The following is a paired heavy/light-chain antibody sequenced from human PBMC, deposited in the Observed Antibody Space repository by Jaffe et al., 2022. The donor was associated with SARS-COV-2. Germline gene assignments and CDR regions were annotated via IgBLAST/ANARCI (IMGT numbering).Heavy chain of an antibody. D-gene: IGHD6-19*01. CDR2: ISDSGGTT. V-gene: IGHV3-23*04. J-gene: IGHJ4*02. CDR1: GFRFSNQA. Sequence: EVQLVESGGGLVQPGGSLRLSCAASGFRFSNQAMAWVRQARGKGLDWVSIISDSGGTTYYADSVKGRFTISRDNAKNTLYLQMNSLRAEDTAVYYCVKDAVRRSGWYYFDYWGQGTLVTVSS. CDR3: VKDAVRRSGWYYFDY.
Light chain of an antibody. Sequence: DIQMTQSPSSLSASVGDRVTITCRASQSISNYLNWYQQKPGKAPKLLIYAASSLQSGVPSRFSGSGSGTDFTLTISSLQPEDFATYYCQQNYSPPPLTFGGGTEVEIK. CDR2: AAS. J-gene: IGKJ4*01. CDR3: QQNYSPPPLT. CDR1: QSISNY. V-gene: IGKV1-39*01.